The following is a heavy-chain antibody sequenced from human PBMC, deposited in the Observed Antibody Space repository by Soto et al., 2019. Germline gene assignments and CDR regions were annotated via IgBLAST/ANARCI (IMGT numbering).Heavy chain of an antibody. CDR2: INAYVGET. Sequence: QVQLVQSGAEVKKPGASVKVSCKASGYSFTHYGITWVRQAPGQGLEWTGWINAYVGETKSAQKYDGRVTVTMDTSTNTAYVELRSLRSDDTAVYYCARGDGDTLDYGGQGTLVRVSA. V-gene: IGHV1-18*01. J-gene: IGHJ4*02. CDR1: GYSFTHYG. CDR3: ARGDGDTLDY.